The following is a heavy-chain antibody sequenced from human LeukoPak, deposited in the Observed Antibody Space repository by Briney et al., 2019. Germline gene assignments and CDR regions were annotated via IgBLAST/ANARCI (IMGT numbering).Heavy chain of an antibody. CDR2: ISTSGGST. CDR3: AKRIAVAGPYFDY. J-gene: IGHJ4*02. D-gene: IGHD6-19*01. V-gene: IGHV3-23*01. CDR1: GFTFSSYA. Sequence: GGSLRLSCAASGFTFSSYAMSWVRQGPGKGLEWVSAISTSGGSTYYADSVKGRFTISRDNSKNTLYLQMNSQRAEDTAVYYCAKRIAVAGPYFDYWGQGTLVTVSS.